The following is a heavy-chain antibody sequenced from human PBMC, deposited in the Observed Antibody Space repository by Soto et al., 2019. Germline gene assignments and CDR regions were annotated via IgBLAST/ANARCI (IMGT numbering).Heavy chain of an antibody. CDR3: ARVQVVPAADDAFDI. J-gene: IGHJ3*02. V-gene: IGHV4-30-4*01. Sequence: QVQLQESGPGLLKPSQTLSLTCTVSGGSISSGDYYWSWIRQPPGNGLEWIGYIYYSGSTYYNPSLKSRVTISVDTSKNQFALKLSSVTAADTAVYYCARVQVVPAADDAFDIWGQGTMVTVSS. CDR1: GGSISSGDYY. CDR2: IYYSGST. D-gene: IGHD2-2*01.